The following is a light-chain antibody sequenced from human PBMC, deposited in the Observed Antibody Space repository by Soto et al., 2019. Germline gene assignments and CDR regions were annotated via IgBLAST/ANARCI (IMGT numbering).Light chain of an antibody. J-gene: IGKJ1*01. CDR3: QQYSRSPRT. Sequence: IVLTHAPCTPACSPGGSGTLLCRASQSVSSSHLAWYQQKPGQAPRIXISGASSRATGIPDRFTGSGSGTDFTLTISRLETEDFAVYYCQQYSRSPRTFGQGTKVDIK. CDR2: GAS. V-gene: IGKV3-20*01. CDR1: QSVSSSH.